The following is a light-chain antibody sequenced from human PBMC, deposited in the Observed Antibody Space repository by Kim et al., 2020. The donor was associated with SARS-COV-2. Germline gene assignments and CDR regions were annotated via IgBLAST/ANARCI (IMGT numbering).Light chain of an antibody. Sequence: SPGETATPSCRASQGVSSSYFAWYQQKPGQAPRLLIYGASSRATGIPGRFSGSGSGTDFTLTISRLEPEDFAVYYCQQYGSSPRTFGQGTKVDIK. CDR3: QQYGSSPRT. J-gene: IGKJ1*01. CDR2: GAS. CDR1: QGVSSSY. V-gene: IGKV3-20*01.